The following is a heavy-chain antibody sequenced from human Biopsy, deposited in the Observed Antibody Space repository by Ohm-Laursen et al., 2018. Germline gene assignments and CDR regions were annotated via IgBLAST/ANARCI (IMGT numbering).Heavy chain of an antibody. J-gene: IGHJ4*02. CDR1: GFTLTDSG. Sequence: SLRLSCSAASGFTLTDSGMHWVRQAPGKGLEWVALISYDGSYKNYGDSVKGRFTISRDNSKNTLYLQMNSLRPEDTAVYYCAKQEGVAYGDIDYWGQGTLVIVSS. V-gene: IGHV3-30*18. CDR2: ISYDGSYK. D-gene: IGHD3-10*01. CDR3: AKQEGVAYGDIDY.